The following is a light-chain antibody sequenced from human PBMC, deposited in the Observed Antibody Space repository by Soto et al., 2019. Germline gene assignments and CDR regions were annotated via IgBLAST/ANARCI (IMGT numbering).Light chain of an antibody. CDR3: TSYTRDTALV. CDR2: EVS. CDR1: SSDVGTYNY. Sequence: QSALTQPASVSGSPGQTITISCTGTSSDVGTYNYVSWYQHHPCKASKLIIYEVSNRPSGVSNRLSGSKSGSTASLTISGLQAEDEADYHCTSYTRDTALVFGTGTKVTVL. J-gene: IGLJ1*01. V-gene: IGLV2-14*01.